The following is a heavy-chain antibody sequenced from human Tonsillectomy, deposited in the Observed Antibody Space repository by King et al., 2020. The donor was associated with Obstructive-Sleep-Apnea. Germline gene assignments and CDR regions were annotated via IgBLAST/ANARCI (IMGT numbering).Heavy chain of an antibody. V-gene: IGHV4-34*01. CDR1: GGSFSGSF. Sequence: VQLQQWGAGLLKPSETLTLTCAVYGGSFSGSFWSWIRQPPGQGLEWIGEINHSGSTNYNPSLKSRVTISVDTSKNQFSLKPSSVIAADTAVYYCARGQGFYESSGYSNWYFDLWGRGTPVTVSA. CDR3: ARGQGFYESSGYSNWYFDL. D-gene: IGHD3-22*01. CDR2: INHSGST. J-gene: IGHJ2*01.